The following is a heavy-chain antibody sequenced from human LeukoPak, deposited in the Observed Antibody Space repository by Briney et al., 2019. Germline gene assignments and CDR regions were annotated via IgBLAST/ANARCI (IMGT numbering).Heavy chain of an antibody. Sequence: GGSLRLSCAASGFTFDDYAMHWVRQAPGKGLERVSGISWNSGSIGYADSVEGRFTISRDNAKNSLYLQMNSLRDEDTAFYYCARGIVGAAIEGFGDYWGQGTLVTVSS. J-gene: IGHJ4*02. CDR2: ISWNSGSI. CDR3: ARGIVGAAIEGFGDY. D-gene: IGHD1-26*01. CDR1: GFTFDDYA. V-gene: IGHV3-9*01.